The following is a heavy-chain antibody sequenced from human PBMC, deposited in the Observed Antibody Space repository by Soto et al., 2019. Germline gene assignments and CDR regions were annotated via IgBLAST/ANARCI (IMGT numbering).Heavy chain of an antibody. CDR3: ARHGAAYSFDS. Sequence: QVQLQESGPRLAKPSETLSLTCTVSGRSLTTYYWSWIRQPPGKGLEWIVYTYDGGSANYNPSLKSRVTISLDTSKNQFSLNLTSVTAADTAVYYCARHGAAYSFDSWGQGTLVSVSS. CDR1: GRSLTTYY. D-gene: IGHD3-16*01. V-gene: IGHV4-59*08. J-gene: IGHJ4*02. CDR2: TYDGGSA.